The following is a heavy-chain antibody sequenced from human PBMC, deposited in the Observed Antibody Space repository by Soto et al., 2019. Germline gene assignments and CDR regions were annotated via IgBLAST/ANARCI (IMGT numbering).Heavy chain of an antibody. CDR3: ARVRIVGSTTFDS. CDR1: GGSIRSEDYY. V-gene: IGHV4-30-4*01. CDR2: ISYSGST. J-gene: IGHJ4*02. Sequence: QVQLQESGPGLVKPSQTLSLTCTVSGGSIRSEDYYWSWIRQPPGKVLEWIGYISYSGSTAYKSSLRNRVIISGDTSKNQVSLKLNSASAADTAGYYCARVRIVGSTTFDSWGQGTLVTVSS. D-gene: IGHD1-26*01.